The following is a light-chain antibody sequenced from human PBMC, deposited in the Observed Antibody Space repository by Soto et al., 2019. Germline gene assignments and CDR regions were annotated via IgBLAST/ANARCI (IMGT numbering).Light chain of an antibody. CDR1: SSNVGNNA. J-gene: IGLJ2*01. Sequence: QSVLTQPPSVSAAPRQRVTISCSGSSSNVGNNAVNWYQQLPGKAPKLLIYYDDLLPSGVPDRFSGSKSGTAASLAISGLQAEDEADYYCAVWDDSLNGVVFGGGTKLTVL. CDR2: YDD. CDR3: AVWDDSLNGVV. V-gene: IGLV1-36*01.